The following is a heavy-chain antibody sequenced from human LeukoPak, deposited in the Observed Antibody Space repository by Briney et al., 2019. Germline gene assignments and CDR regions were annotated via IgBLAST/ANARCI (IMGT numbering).Heavy chain of an antibody. J-gene: IGHJ4*02. D-gene: IGHD3-22*01. Sequence: GGSLRLSCAASGFTFNSYSMNWVRQAPGKGLEWVSGISGSGSSTYYADSVKGRFTISRDNSKNTLYLQMNSLRAEDTAVYYCAKNSPSSSITMIVVVTYFDYWGQGTLVTVSS. V-gene: IGHV3-23*01. CDR2: ISGSGSST. CDR1: GFTFNSYS. CDR3: AKNSPSSSITMIVVVTYFDY.